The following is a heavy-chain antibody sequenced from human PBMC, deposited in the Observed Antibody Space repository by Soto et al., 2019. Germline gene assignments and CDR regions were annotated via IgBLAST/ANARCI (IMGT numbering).Heavy chain of an antibody. V-gene: IGHV3-30*03. Sequence: QVQLVESGGGVVQPGRSLRLSCAASGFPLTTYGMNWAGEGPGKGLEWVAVISFDGTNKYYADSVKGRFTISRDNSKNTLYLQMNSLRPEDTALYYCVGGQYYFDYRGQGTLVTVSS. J-gene: IGHJ4*02. CDR2: ISFDGTNK. CDR1: GFPLTTYG. CDR3: VGGQYYFDY. D-gene: IGHD3-10*01.